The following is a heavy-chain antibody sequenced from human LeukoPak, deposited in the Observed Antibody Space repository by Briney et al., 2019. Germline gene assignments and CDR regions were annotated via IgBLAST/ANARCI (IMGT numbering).Heavy chain of an antibody. CDR3: AKDLWSVAVSGLDH. D-gene: IGHD3-3*01. CDR1: GFSVSTSY. V-gene: IGHV3-53*01. Sequence: GGSLRLSCVSSGFSVSTSYISWVRQAPGKGLEWVSVIHDDGTTHYADSVRGRFTISRDNSKSTLILQMNGLRGEDTALYYCAKDLWSVAVSGLDHWGQGTRVTVSS. J-gene: IGHJ4*02. CDR2: IHDDGTT.